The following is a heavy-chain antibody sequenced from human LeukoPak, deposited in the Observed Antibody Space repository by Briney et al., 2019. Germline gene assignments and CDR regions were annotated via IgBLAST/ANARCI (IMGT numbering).Heavy chain of an antibody. Sequence: PSETLSLTCTVSGGSINRSGSYWGWIRQPPGKGLEWIGTLYFSGHAYYNPSLKSRVSISVDMSKSQFSLNLTSVTATDTAVYYCARHLVGFGSSDSWGQGTLVGVSS. CDR1: GGSINRSGSY. V-gene: IGHV4-39*01. CDR2: LYFSGHA. CDR3: ARHLVGFGSSDS. D-gene: IGHD2-8*02. J-gene: IGHJ5*01.